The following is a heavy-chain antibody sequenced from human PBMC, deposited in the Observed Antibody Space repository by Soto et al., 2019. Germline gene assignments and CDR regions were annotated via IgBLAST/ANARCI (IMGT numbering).Heavy chain of an antibody. CDR1: GGTFSSYA. D-gene: IGHD3-9*01. V-gene: IGHV1-69*13. Sequence: GASVKVSCKASGGTFSSYAISWVRQAPGQGLEWMGGIIPIFGTANYAQKFQGRVTITADESTSTAYMELSSLRSEDTAVYYCARVARGYYDILTGIYYFDYWGQGTRVTVSS. CDR3: ARVARGYYDILTGIYYFDY. CDR2: IIPIFGTA. J-gene: IGHJ4*02.